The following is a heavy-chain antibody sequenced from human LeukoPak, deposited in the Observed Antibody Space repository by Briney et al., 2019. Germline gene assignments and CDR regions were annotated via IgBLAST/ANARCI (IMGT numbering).Heavy chain of an antibody. Sequence: SQTLSLTCAISGDSVSSNSAAWPWIRRYPSRGLEWLGRTFYRSKWYNDYAVSVKSRITINPDTSKNQFSLQLNSVTPEDTAVYYCARIAVAATPVWGQGTLVTVSS. CDR1: GDSVSSNSAA. J-gene: IGHJ4*02. V-gene: IGHV6-1*01. CDR2: TFYRSKWYN. D-gene: IGHD6-19*01. CDR3: ARIAVAATPV.